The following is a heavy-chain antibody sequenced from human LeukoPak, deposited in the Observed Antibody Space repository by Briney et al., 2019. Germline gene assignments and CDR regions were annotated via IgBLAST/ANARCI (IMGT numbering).Heavy chain of an antibody. Sequence: PSETLSLTCTVSGGSISSTNYYWGWIRQPPGKGLEWIGSIYSDGTYYNPSLKSRIAMPVDTSKNQFSLSLRSVTATDTAVYYCARHYYAGSGTYRPFDYWGQGTLVTVAS. CDR1: GGSISSTNYY. V-gene: IGHV4-39*01. J-gene: IGHJ4*02. CDR2: IYSDGT. D-gene: IGHD3-10*01. CDR3: ARHYYAGSGTYRPFDY.